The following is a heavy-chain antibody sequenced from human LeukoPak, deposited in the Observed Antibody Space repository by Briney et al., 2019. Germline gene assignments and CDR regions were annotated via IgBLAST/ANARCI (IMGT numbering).Heavy chain of an antibody. CDR1: GFTFSSYW. V-gene: IGHV3-7*03. D-gene: IGHD3-16*02. CDR3: ARVSLNVGPAGPDP. Sequence: GGSLRLSCAASGFTFSSYWMSWVRQAPGKGLEWVANIKQDGSEKYYVDSVKGRFTISRDNAKNSLYLQMNSLRAEDTAVYYCARVSLNVGPAGPDPWGQGTLVTVSS. CDR2: IKQDGSEK. J-gene: IGHJ5*02.